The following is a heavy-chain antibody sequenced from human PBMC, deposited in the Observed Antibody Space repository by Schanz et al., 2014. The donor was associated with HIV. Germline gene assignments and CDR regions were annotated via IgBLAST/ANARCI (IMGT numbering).Heavy chain of an antibody. V-gene: IGHV3-23*04. CDR3: ATRRVLGVVQDS. J-gene: IGHJ4*02. CDR1: GFLFSSYG. D-gene: IGHD3-3*01. Sequence: VQLVETGGGVVQPGRSLRLSCAAAGFLFSSYGMSWVRQAPGKGLEGVSILSGGGGKTYYADSVKGRFTISRDNSKNTLYLQMNSLKTEDTAVYFCATRRVLGVVQDSWGRGTLVTVSP. CDR2: LSGGGGKT.